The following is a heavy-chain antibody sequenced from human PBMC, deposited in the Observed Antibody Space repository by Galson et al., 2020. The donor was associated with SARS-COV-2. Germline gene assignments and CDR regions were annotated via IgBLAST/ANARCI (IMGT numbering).Heavy chain of an antibody. CDR1: GFSLSDARMG. D-gene: IGHD3-9*01. V-gene: IGHV2-26*01. CDR3: ARMHEIFTGYYILTFDY. J-gene: IGHJ4*02. Sequence: KMSGPTLVKPTETLTLTCTVSGFSLSDARMGVSWIRQSPGKALEWLAHVFSSDERIYSTSLKPRLTISKDTSKSQVVLTMTNMDPVDTATYFCARMHEIFTGYYILTFDYWGQGTPVTVSS. CDR2: VFSSDER.